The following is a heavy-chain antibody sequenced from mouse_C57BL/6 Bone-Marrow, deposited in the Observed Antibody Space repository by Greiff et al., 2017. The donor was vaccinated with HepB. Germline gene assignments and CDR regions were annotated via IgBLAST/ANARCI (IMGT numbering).Heavy chain of an antibody. CDR1: GYSITSGYY. J-gene: IGHJ1*03. D-gene: IGHD2-5*01. CDR3: ASPSYYSNYWYFDV. Sequence: DVKLQESGPGLVKPSQSLSLTCSVTGYSITSGYYWNWIRQFPGNKLEWMGYISYDGSNKYNPSLKNRISITRDTSKNQFFLKLNSVTTEDTATYYCASPSYYSNYWYFDVWGTGTTVTVSS. CDR2: ISYDGSN. V-gene: IGHV3-6*01.